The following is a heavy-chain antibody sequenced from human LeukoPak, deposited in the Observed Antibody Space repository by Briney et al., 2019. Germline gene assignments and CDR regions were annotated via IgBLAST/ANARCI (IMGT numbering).Heavy chain of an antibody. D-gene: IGHD1-26*01. Sequence: PSETLSLTCTVSGDSIGSGFWSWIRQPPGKGLEWIGYIYYSGSTSYNPSLKSRVTISVDTSKNHFSLKLSSVTAADTAVYYCARILVVATDYFDYWGQGALVTVSS. V-gene: IGHV4-59*01. CDR3: ARILVVATDYFDY. CDR2: IYYSGST. J-gene: IGHJ4*02. CDR1: GDSIGSGF.